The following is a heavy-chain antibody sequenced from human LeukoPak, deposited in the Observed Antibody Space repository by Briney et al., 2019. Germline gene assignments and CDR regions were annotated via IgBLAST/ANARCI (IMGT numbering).Heavy chain of an antibody. J-gene: IGHJ6*04. CDR2: IKQDGSEK. D-gene: IGHD3-9*01. V-gene: IGHV3-7*01. Sequence: PGGCLRLSCAASVFNFSSYWVSSVRQAPGKGLEWVANIKQDGSEKYYVDSVKGRFTISRDNAKNSLYLQMHSLRAEDTPVYYCARGRYLDFWAKGTAATVSS. CDR3: ARGRYLDF. CDR1: VFNFSSYW.